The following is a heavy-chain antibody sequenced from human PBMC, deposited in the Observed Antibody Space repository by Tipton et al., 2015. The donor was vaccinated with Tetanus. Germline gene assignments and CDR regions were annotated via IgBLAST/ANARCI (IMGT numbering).Heavy chain of an antibody. D-gene: IGHD2-15*01. Sequence: LRLSCTVSGGSVSSFYWSWIRQSAGKGLEWIGGIYATGSTNYNPSLESRVTMSVGASKTQFYLSLGSVTAADTAMYYCARDKRLAALTPFDIWGPGTMVTVS. V-gene: IGHV4-4*07. CDR2: IYATGST. J-gene: IGHJ3*02. CDR3: ARDKRLAALTPFDI. CDR1: GGSVSSFY.